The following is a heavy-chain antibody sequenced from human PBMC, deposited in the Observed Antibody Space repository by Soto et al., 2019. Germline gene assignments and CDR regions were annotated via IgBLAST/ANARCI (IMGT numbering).Heavy chain of an antibody. Sequence: SQTLSLTCAISGDRVSSNSAACSWVRQSPTRGLEWLGRTYYRSKWYNDYAVSVKSRITINPDTSKNKCSLQLNSGTPADAAADYCARDHITPPPAGAFDIWGQGTMVTVSS. CDR3: ARDHITPPPAGAFDI. CDR1: GDRVSSNSAA. J-gene: IGHJ3*02. V-gene: IGHV6-1*01. CDR2: TYYRSKWYN.